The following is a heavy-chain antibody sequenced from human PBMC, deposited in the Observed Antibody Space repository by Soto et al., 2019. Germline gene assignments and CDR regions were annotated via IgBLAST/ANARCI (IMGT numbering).Heavy chain of an antibody. J-gene: IGHJ5*02. D-gene: IGHD6-13*01. CDR1: GGSFSGYY. CDR2: INHSGST. Sequence: SETLSLTCAVYGGSFSGYYWSWIRQPPGKGLEWIGEINHSGSTNYNPSLKSRVTISVDTSKNQFSLKLSSVTAADTAVYYCARGRRIMWAAAGTNWFDPWGQGTLVTVSS. CDR3: ARGRRIMWAAAGTNWFDP. V-gene: IGHV4-34*01.